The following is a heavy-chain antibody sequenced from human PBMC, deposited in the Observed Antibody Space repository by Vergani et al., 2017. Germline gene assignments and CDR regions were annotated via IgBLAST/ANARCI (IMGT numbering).Heavy chain of an antibody. J-gene: IGHJ6*02. CDR3: AGMKKGAPMISYYYGMDV. CDR2: LSAYNGNT. CDR1: GYTFTSYG. D-gene: IGHD3-16*01. Sequence: QVQLVQSGAEVKKPGASVKVSCKASGYTFTSYGISWVRQAPGQGLEWMGWLSAYNGNTNYAQKLQGRVTMTTDTSTSTAYMELRSLRSDYTAVYYCAGMKKGAPMISYYYGMDVWGQGTTVTVSS. V-gene: IGHV1-18*01.